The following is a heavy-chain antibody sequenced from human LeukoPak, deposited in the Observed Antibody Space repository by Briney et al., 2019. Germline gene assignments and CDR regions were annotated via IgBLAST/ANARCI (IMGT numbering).Heavy chain of an antibody. V-gene: IGHV3-20*04. D-gene: IGHD3-10*01. CDR1: GFIFDDYG. CDR3: ARRIYYGSGSYDDDAFDI. CDR2: INWNGSST. Sequence: GGSLRLSCAASGFIFDDYGMNWVRQAPGKGLEWVSGINWNGSSTDFADSVKGRFTISRDNAKNSLYLQMNSLRAEDTALYYCARRIYYGSGSYDDDAFDIWGQGTMVTVSS. J-gene: IGHJ3*02.